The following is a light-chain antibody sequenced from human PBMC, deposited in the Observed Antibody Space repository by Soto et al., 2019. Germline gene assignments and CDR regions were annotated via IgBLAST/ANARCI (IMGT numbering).Light chain of an antibody. V-gene: IGKV1-39*01. CDR2: KAS. CDR3: QQSYSTLFT. J-gene: IGKJ5*01. Sequence: DIQMTQSPSSLSASVGDRVTITCRASQSISSWLAWYQQKPGKAPNLLIYKASTLESGVPSRFSGSGSGTDFTLTISSLQPEDFATYYCQQSYSTLFTFGQGTRLEI. CDR1: QSISSW.